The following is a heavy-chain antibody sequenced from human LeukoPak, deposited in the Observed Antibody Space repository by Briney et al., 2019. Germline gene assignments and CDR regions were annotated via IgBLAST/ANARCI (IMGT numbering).Heavy chain of an antibody. CDR1: GGSISTYY. CDR3: ARGGSGRGYNSFDP. J-gene: IGHJ5*02. CDR2: IYTSGST. Sequence: SETLSLTCTVSGGSISTYYWNWVRQPAGKGLEWIGRIYTSGSTNNPALKSRGTMSVDTAKNQFSLKLTSVTAADTAVYYCARGGSGRGYNSFDPWGQGTLVTVSS. V-gene: IGHV4-4*07. D-gene: IGHD6-19*01.